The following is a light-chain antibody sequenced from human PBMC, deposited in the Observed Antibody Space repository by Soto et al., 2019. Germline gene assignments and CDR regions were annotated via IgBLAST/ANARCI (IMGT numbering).Light chain of an antibody. Sequence: DLQLTQSPSSLSASVGDRVTITCRASQGINNFLAWYQQRPGKVPKLLIYGASTLQSGVPSRFSGGGSGTDFTLTISSLQAEDIATYDCQMYDKESPGTFGQGTKVEIK. CDR3: QMYDKESPGT. CDR2: GAS. J-gene: IGKJ1*01. V-gene: IGKV1-27*01. CDR1: QGINNF.